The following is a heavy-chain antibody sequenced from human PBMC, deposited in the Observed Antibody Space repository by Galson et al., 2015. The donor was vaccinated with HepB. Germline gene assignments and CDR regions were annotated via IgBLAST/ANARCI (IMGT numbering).Heavy chain of an antibody. Sequence: SVKVSCKASGGTFSSYAISWVRQAPGQGLEWMGGIIPIFGTANYAQKFQGRVTITADESTSTAYMELSSLRSEDTAVYYCARDRVIAAAGGYYYYYGMDVWGQGTTVTVSS. D-gene: IGHD6-13*01. CDR1: GGTFSSYA. J-gene: IGHJ6*02. V-gene: IGHV1-69*13. CDR2: IIPIFGTA. CDR3: ARDRVIAAAGGYYYYYGMDV.